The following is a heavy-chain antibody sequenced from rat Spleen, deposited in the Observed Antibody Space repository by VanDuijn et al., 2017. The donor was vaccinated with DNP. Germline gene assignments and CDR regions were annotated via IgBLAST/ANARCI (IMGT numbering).Heavy chain of an antibody. V-gene: IGHV5-31*01. Sequence: EVQLVESGGDLVQPGRSLKLSCVASGFTFNNYWMTWIRQVPGKGLEWVASISSSGGSTYYPDSVKGRFTISRDNAKSSLYLQMNSLKSEDTATYYCARADGYNYYFDYWGQGVMVTVSS. CDR2: ISSSGGST. CDR3: ARADGYNYYFDY. D-gene: IGHD1-4*01. J-gene: IGHJ2*01. CDR1: GFTFNNYW.